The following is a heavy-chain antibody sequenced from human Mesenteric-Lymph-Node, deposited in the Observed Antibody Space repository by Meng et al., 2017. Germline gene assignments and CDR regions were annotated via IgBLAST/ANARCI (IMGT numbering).Heavy chain of an antibody. D-gene: IGHD5-12*01. J-gene: IGHJ4*02. CDR2: INPGGDGT. Sequence: QLVQSGFEVKKPGDSIKISSKTSGFTFTNFVMHRVRKHPGQWFEWMGIINPGGDGTTYAQKFQGRLTVTKDTSTSTLYMELGSLRPEDTALYYCGREVATGIGSLASWGQGTLVTVSS. CDR3: GREVATGIGSLAS. CDR1: GFTFTNFV. V-gene: IGHV1-46*01.